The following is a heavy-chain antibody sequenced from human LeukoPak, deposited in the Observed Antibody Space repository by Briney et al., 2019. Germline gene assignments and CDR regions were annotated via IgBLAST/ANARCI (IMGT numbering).Heavy chain of an antibody. V-gene: IGHV4-59*08. CDR3: ARQPISGWDFDH. CDR1: GVSISGHY. Sequence: SETLSLTCSVSGVSISGHYWSWIRLPPGKGLEWIGYISHSGNTKYSPSLKSRVTISLDTPKNQFSLTVNSVTAADTAVYYCARQPISGWDFDHWGQGTLVTVSS. D-gene: IGHD6-19*01. CDR2: ISHSGNT. J-gene: IGHJ4*02.